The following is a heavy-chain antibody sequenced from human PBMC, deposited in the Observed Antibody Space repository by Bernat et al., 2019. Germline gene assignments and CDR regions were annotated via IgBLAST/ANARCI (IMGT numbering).Heavy chain of an antibody. CDR3: ARIPSWCAAASYYQVDY. D-gene: IGHD1-26*01. Sequence: QVTLRESGSARVKPTQTLTLTCTFSGFSLTTRGVCVIWIRQPPGKALEWLARIDWDDDKYYSTSLKARLTISKDTSRNQVVLTMTDMDSVDTATYYCARIPSWCAAASYYQVDYWGQGTLVTVSS. J-gene: IGHJ4*02. CDR1: GFSLTTRGVC. CDR2: IDWDDDK. V-gene: IGHV2-70*15.